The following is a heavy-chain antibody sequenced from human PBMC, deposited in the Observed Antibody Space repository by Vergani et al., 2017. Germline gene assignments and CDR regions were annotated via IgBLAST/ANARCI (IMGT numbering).Heavy chain of an antibody. D-gene: IGHD3-22*01. CDR1: GGSISSGGYY. Sequence: QVQLQESGPGLVKPSQTLSLTCTVSGGSISSGGYYWSWIRQHPGKGLEWIGYIYYSGSTYYNPSLKSRVTISVDTSKNQFSLKLSSVTAADTAVYYCARSEVVSGYYYVNPFDAFDIWGQGTMVTVSS. CDR2: IYYSGST. J-gene: IGHJ3*02. V-gene: IGHV4-31*03. CDR3: ARSEVVSGYYYVNPFDAFDI.